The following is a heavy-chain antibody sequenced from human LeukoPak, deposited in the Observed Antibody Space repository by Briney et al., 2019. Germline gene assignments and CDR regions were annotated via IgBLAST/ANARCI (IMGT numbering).Heavy chain of an antibody. CDR2: ISAYNGNT. D-gene: IGHD3-10*01. CDR3: ARGGHRRYYYTSGSAFDP. J-gene: IGHJ5*02. V-gene: IGHV1-18*01. Sequence: ASVKVSCKASGYTFTNYGISWVRQAPGQGLEWMGWISAYNGNTHYAQNLQGRVTMTTDTSTRTAYMELKSPRSDDTAVDYCARGGHRRYYYTSGSAFDPWGQGTLVTVSS. CDR1: GYTFTNYG.